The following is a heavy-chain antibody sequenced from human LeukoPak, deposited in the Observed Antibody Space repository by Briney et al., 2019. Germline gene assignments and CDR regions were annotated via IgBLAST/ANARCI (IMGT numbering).Heavy chain of an antibody. CDR2: ISYDGSNK. J-gene: IGHJ5*02. CDR1: GFTFSSYA. Sequence: GGSLRLSCAASGFTFSSYAMHWVRQAPGKGLEWVAVISYDGSNKYYADSVRGRFTISRDNSKNTLYLQMNSLRAEDTAVYYCARGSGGCSSTSCYRGDWFDPWGQGTLVTVSS. CDR3: ARGSGGCSSTSCYRGDWFDP. D-gene: IGHD2-2*02. V-gene: IGHV3-30*04.